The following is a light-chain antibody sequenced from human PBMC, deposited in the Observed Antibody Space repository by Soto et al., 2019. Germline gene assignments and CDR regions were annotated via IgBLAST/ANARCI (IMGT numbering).Light chain of an antibody. CDR2: GAS. CDR1: QRVSSSY. J-gene: IGKJ4*01. V-gene: IGKV3-20*01. Sequence: EIVLTQSPGTLSLSPGERATLSCRASQRVSSSYLAWYQQRPGQSPRLLIYGASSRAPGIPDRFSGSGSGTDFTLTISRLEPEDFAVYYCQQYASPLTFGGGTKVEIK. CDR3: QQYASPLT.